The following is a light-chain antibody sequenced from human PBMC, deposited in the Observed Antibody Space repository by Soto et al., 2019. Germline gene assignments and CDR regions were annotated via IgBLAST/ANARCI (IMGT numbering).Light chain of an antibody. V-gene: IGKV2-28*01. CDR2: FGS. Sequence: DIVMTQSPLSLPVTPREPASISCSSSQSLLQSNGYNYLDWYLQKPGQSPQLLIFFGSYRASGVPDRFSGSGSGTDFTLKIRSVEAEDVGIYYCMQSQQTPPTFGQGTRVEIK. CDR3: MQSQQTPPT. J-gene: IGKJ1*01. CDR1: QSLLQSNGYNY.